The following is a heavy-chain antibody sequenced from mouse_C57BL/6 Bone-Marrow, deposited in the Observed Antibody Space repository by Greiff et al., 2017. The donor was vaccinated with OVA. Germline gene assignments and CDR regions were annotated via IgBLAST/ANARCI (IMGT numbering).Heavy chain of an antibody. CDR1: GFTFSDYG. Sequence: EVKLVESGGGLVKPGGSLKLSCAASGFTFSDYGMHWVRQAPEKGLEWVAYISSGSSTIYYADTVKGRFTISRDNAKNTLFLQMTSLGSEDTAMYCCARGGRAWFAYWGQGTLVTVSA. J-gene: IGHJ3*01. V-gene: IGHV5-17*01. CDR3: ARGGRAWFAY. CDR2: ISSGSSTI.